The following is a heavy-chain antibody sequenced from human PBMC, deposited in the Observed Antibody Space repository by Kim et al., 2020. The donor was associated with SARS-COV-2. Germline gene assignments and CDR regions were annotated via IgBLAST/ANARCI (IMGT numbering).Heavy chain of an antibody. V-gene: IGHV4-34*01. CDR3: ARSCGLLWFGGLFSRVGM. D-gene: IGHD3-10*01. J-gene: IGHJ6*01. Sequence: SETLSLTCTVSGGSLSSYYCCWIRKRQGQGKGRVGNVNTSGSTNSNPNLYIRVTITVATSKNQFSLKLSSVTAADTAASYCARSCGLLWFGGLFSRVGM. CDR2: VNTSGST. CDR1: GGSLSSYY.